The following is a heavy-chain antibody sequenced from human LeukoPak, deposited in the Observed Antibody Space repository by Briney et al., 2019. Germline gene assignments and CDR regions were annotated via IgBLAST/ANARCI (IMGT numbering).Heavy chain of an antibody. Sequence: PGGSLRLSCAASGFTFSSYAMTWVRQAPGKGLEWVANIKQDGSEKYYVDSVKGRFTISRDNAKNSLYLQMNSLRAEDTAVYYCARSFRGVIIISLFDYWGQGTLVTVSS. CDR3: ARSFRGVIIISLFDY. D-gene: IGHD3-10*01. CDR2: IKQDGSEK. CDR1: GFTFSSYA. J-gene: IGHJ4*02. V-gene: IGHV3-7*01.